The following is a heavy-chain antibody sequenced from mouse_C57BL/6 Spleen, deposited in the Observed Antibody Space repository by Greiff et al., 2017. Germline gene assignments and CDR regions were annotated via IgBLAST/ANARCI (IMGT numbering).Heavy chain of an antibody. J-gene: IGHJ3*01. V-gene: IGHV2-2*01. Sequence: VKLVESGPGLVQPSQSLSITCTVSGFSLTSYGVHWVRQSPGKGLEWLGVIWSGGSTDYNAAFISRLSISKDNSKSQVFFKMNSLQADDTAIYYCARNDYDGAYWGQGTLVTVSA. D-gene: IGHD2-4*01. CDR2: IWSGGST. CDR3: ARNDYDGAY. CDR1: GFSLTSYG.